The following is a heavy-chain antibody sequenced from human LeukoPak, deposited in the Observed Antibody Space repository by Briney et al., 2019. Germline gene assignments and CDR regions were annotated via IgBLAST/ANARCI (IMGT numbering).Heavy chain of an antibody. J-gene: IGHJ4*02. V-gene: IGHV3-23*01. CDR2: ISGSGGRT. D-gene: IGHD6-13*01. CDR1: GFTFSSHA. CDR3: AKDPLPIADGG. Sequence: GGSLRLSCAASGFTFSSHAMSWVRQAPGKGLEWVSAISGSGGRTYYADSVKGRFTISRDNSKNALYLQMNSLRAYDTAVYYCAKDPLPIADGGWGQGTLVTVSS.